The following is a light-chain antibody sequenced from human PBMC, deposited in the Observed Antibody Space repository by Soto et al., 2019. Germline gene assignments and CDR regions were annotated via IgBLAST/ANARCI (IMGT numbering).Light chain of an antibody. CDR1: QSVSNNY. J-gene: IGKJ1*01. CDR3: QQRSNWPPWT. Sequence: EIVMTQSPATLSVSPGERATLSCRASQSVSNNYLAWYQQKPGQAPRLLIYGASNRATGIPARFSGSGSGTDFTLTISSLEPEDFAVYYCQQRSNWPPWTFGQGTKVDIK. V-gene: IGKV3-11*01. CDR2: GAS.